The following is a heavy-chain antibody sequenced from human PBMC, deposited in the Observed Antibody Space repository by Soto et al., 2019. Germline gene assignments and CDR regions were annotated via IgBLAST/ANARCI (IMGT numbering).Heavy chain of an antibody. CDR2: ISSDGIIQ. CDR1: AFNLSNFA. J-gene: IGHJ6*02. V-gene: IGHV3-30-3*01. CDR3: ARDSTPLGGSATFYSYNGLDV. Sequence: QVRLEQSGGGVVQPGTSLTLSCAASAFNLSNFALHWIRQAPGKGLQWVATISSDGIIQHYGDSVKGRFTISRDVSKNMLYLQTVRLRPEDTAVYYCARDSTPLGGSATFYSYNGLDVWGQGTTVTVSS. D-gene: IGHD3-16*01.